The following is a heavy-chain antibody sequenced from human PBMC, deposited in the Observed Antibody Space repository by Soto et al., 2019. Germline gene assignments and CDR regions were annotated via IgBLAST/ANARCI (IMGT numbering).Heavy chain of an antibody. V-gene: IGHV1-18*01. CDR2: ISAYNGNT. CDR1: GYTFTSYG. J-gene: IGHJ6*02. CDR3: ARDLVRYCSSTSCRRYYGMDV. Sequence: GASVKVSCKASGYTFTSYGIHWVRQAPGQGLEWMGWISAYNGNTNYAQKLQGRVTMTTDTSTSTAYMELRSLRSDDTAVYYCARDLVRYCSSTSCRRYYGMDVWGQGTTVTVSS. D-gene: IGHD2-2*01.